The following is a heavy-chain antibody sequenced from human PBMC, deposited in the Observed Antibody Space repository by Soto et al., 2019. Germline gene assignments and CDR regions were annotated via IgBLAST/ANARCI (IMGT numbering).Heavy chain of an antibody. D-gene: IGHD3-10*01. CDR3: ARDHPRYYGSGKPISGYYYYGMDV. V-gene: IGHV3-21*01. J-gene: IGHJ6*02. Sequence: GGSLRLSCAASGFTFSSYSMNWVRQAPGKGLEWVSSISSSSSYIYYAYSVKGGFTISRDNAKNSLYLKMNSLRAEDTAVYYCARDHPRYYGSGKPISGYYYYGMDVWGQGTTVTVSS. CDR2: ISSSSSYI. CDR1: GFTFSSYS.